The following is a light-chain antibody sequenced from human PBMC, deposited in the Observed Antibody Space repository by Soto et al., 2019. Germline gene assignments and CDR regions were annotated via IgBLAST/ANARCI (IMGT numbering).Light chain of an antibody. J-gene: IGKJ1*01. CDR1: QSVSSSY. Sequence: EIVLTQSPGTLSLSPGERATLSCRASQSVSSSYLAWYQQKPGQAPRLLTYGASSRATGIPDRFSGSGSGTDFTLTINRLEPEDFAVYYCQQYGSSPQAFGQGTKVEIK. CDR3: QQYGSSPQA. V-gene: IGKV3-20*01. CDR2: GAS.